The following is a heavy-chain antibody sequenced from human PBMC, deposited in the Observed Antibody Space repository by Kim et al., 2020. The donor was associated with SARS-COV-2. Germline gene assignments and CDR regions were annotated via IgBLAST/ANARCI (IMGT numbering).Heavy chain of an antibody. CDR3: AKSTVIFWFGEFSNDGLDG. D-gene: IGHD3-10*01. CDR2: ISYEGSKK. J-gene: IGHJ3*01. Sequence: GGSLRLSCAASGFNFNNFGFHWVRQAPGKGLEWVAVISYEGSKKNYADSLKGRFIISRDYSKNTLFLEMTSLRPEDTAVYYCAKSTVIFWFGEFSNDGLDGWGQGT. V-gene: IGHV3-30*18. CDR1: GFNFNNFG.